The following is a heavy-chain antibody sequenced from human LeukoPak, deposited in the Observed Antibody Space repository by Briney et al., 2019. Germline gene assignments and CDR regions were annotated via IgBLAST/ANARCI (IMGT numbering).Heavy chain of an antibody. CDR2: LSGSGITT. CDR1: GFTFSNSA. D-gene: IGHD6-19*01. Sequence: GGSLRLSCATSGFTFSNSAMSWVRQAPGKGLEWVSTLSGSGITTYYTDSVKGRFTISRDNSKNTLYLQMNSLRAEDTAVYYCAKGIYSSGWSYFDYWGHGTLVTVSS. CDR3: AKGIYSSGWSYFDY. J-gene: IGHJ4*01. V-gene: IGHV3-23*01.